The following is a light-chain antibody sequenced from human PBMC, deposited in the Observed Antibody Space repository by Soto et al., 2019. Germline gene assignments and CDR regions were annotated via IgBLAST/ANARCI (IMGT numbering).Light chain of an antibody. V-gene: IGKV3D-20*02. CDR2: GAS. Sequence: EIVLTQSPGTLSLSPGERATLSCRASQSVSSSYLAWYQQKPGQAPRLLIYGASSRATGIPARFSGSGSGTDFTLTISSLEPEDFAVYYCQQRSNWPTTFGQGTRREIK. J-gene: IGKJ5*01. CDR3: QQRSNWPTT. CDR1: QSVSSSY.